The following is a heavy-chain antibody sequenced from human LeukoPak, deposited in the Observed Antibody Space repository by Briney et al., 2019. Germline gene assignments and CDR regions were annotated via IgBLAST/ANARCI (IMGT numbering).Heavy chain of an antibody. CDR3: AREMYYDFWSGPGAFDI. CDR1: GGSISSGDYY. D-gene: IGHD3-3*01. Sequence: SQTLSLTCTVSGGSISSGDYYWSWIRQLPGKGLEWIGYIDYSGSTYYNPSLKSRVTISVDTSKNQFSLKLSSVTAADTAVYYCAREMYYDFWSGPGAFDIWGQGTMVTVSS. CDR2: IDYSGST. V-gene: IGHV4-30-4*08. J-gene: IGHJ3*02.